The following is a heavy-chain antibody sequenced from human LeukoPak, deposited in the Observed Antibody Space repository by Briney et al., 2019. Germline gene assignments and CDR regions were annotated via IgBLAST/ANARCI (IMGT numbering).Heavy chain of an antibody. D-gene: IGHD6-13*01. V-gene: IGHV1-18*01. CDR2: ISVYNGYT. CDR1: DYTFVDYG. CDR3: ARDARAASAAGIFDY. J-gene: IGHJ4*02. Sequence: ASVTVSFKASDYTFVDYGISWVRQAPGQGLEWIGWISVYNGYTKYAQKFQGRVALTTDTSTSTAYMDLKSLTSDDTAVYYCARDARAASAAGIFDYWGQGTLVTVSS.